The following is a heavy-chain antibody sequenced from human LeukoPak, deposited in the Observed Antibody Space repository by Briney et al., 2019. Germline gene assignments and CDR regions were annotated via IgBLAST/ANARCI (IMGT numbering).Heavy chain of an antibody. D-gene: IGHD3-9*01. CDR1: GGSISSYY. V-gene: IGHV4-4*07. J-gene: IGHJ5*02. CDR3: AREGGIRYFDWLDKYNWFDP. Sequence: SETLSLTCTVSGGSISSYYWSWIRQPAGKGLEWTGRIYTSGSTNYNPSLKSRVTMSVDTSKNQFSLKLSSVTAADTAVYYCAREGGIRYFDWLDKYNWFDPWGQGTLVIVSS. CDR2: IYTSGST.